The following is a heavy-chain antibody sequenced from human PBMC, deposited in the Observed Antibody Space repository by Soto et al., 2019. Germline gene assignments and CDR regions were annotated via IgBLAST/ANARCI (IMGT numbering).Heavy chain of an antibody. CDR1: GGSISSYY. D-gene: IGHD2-2*01. J-gene: IGHJ5*02. Sequence: SETLSLTCTVSGGSISSYYWSWIRQPPGKGLEWIGYIYYSGSTNYNPSLKSRVTISVDTSKNQFSLKLSSVTAADTAVYYCARGRVVVVPAAAKPINWFDPWGQGTLVTVSS. CDR3: ARGRVVVVPAAAKPINWFDP. V-gene: IGHV4-59*01. CDR2: IYYSGST.